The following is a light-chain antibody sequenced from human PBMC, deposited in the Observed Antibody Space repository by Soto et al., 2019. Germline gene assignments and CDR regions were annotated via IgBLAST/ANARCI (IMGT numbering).Light chain of an antibody. CDR3: HQTAGSLTWT. CDR1: QTIRYS. CDR2: GAS. J-gene: IGKJ1*01. V-gene: IGKV1-39*01. Sequence: DIQMTQSPSSLSASVGDRVTITCRASQTIRYSLNWYQQKPGKVPKVLIYGASNLQSGVPPRFSGSGSGTDFALTSSSLQPEDFATYYCHQTAGSLTWTFGQGTRVEAK.